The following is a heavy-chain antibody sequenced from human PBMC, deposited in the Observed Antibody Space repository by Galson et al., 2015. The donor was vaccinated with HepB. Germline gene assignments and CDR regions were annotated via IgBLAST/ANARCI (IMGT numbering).Heavy chain of an antibody. D-gene: IGHD3-22*01. CDR2: VLHDGTT. CDR1: GGSFRGYY. Sequence: SETLSLTCAVSGGSFRGYYWTWFRQPPGQGLEWIGEVLHDGTTNYNPSLKSRVTISIETSNNQFSLNLKSVTAADMAVYYCARGPYYHDSTSVDYWGQGTLVTVSS. J-gene: IGHJ4*02. V-gene: IGHV4-34*01. CDR3: ARGPYYHDSTSVDY.